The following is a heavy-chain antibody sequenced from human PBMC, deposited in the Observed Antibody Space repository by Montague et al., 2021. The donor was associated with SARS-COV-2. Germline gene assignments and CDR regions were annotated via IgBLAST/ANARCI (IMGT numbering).Heavy chain of an antibody. Sequence: SETLSLTCAVYGGSFSGYYWSWIRQPPGRGLEWIGETNDSGRTNYNPSLKGRVTISVDTSKNQFSLRLSSVTAAETAVYYCARGYCSGSGCYYYYGMDVWGQGTTDTVSS. CDR3: ARGYCSGSGCYYYYGMDV. V-gene: IGHV4-34*01. CDR1: GGSFSGYY. D-gene: IGHD2-15*01. CDR2: TNDSGRT. J-gene: IGHJ6*02.